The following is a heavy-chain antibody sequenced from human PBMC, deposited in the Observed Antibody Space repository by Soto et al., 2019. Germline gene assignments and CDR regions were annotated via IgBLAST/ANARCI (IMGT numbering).Heavy chain of an antibody. D-gene: IGHD3-10*01. CDR3: ARDSAWFGELYTVYYYYYGMDV. J-gene: IGHJ6*02. Sequence: EVQLVESGGGLVKPGGSLRLSCAASGFTFSSYSMNWVRQAPGKGLEWVSSLSSSSSYIYYADSVKGRFTISRDNAKNSLYLQMNSLRAEDTAVYYCARDSAWFGELYTVYYYYYGMDVWGQGTTVTVSS. CDR1: GFTFSSYS. V-gene: IGHV3-21*01. CDR2: LSSSSSYI.